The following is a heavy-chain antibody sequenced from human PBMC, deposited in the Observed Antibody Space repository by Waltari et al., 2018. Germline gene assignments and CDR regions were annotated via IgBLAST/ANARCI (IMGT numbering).Heavy chain of an antibody. CDR3: ARRSLYCSSTSCSDY. V-gene: IGHV4-38-2*01. CDR2: IYHSGST. J-gene: IGHJ4*02. Sequence: QLQLQESGPGLVKPSETLSLTCAVSGYSISSGYYWGWIRQPPGKGLEWIGSIYHSGSTYYNPSLKSRVTISVDTSKNQFSLKLSSVTAADTAVYYCARRSLYCSSTSCSDYWGQGTLVTVSS. CDR1: GYSISSGYY. D-gene: IGHD2-2*01.